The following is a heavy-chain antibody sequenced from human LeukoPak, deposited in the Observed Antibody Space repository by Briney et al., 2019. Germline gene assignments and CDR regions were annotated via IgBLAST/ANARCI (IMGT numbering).Heavy chain of an antibody. CDR2: IIPILGIA. V-gene: IGHV1-69*04. CDR3: ARESSDCSSTSCPPDY. D-gene: IGHD2-2*01. J-gene: IGHJ4*02. CDR1: GGTFSSYA. Sequence: SVKVSCKASGGTFSSYAISWVRQAPGQGLEWMGRIIPILGIANYAQKFQGRVTITADKSTSTAYMELSRLRSEDTAVYYCARESSDCSSTSCPPDYWGQGTLVTVSS.